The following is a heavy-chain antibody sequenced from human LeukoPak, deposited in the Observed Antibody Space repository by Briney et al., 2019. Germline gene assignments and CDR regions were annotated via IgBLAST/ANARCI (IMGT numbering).Heavy chain of an antibody. Sequence: PSETLSLTCTVSGGSVRRGNYYWTWIRQPAGSGLEWIGRIYTSGTTDYNPSLRTRVTISVDASRNQFSLNLSSVTAADTAVYYCARLGNIAAAGIPYWGQGTLVTVSS. CDR1: GGSVRRGNYY. D-gene: IGHD6-13*01. J-gene: IGHJ4*02. V-gene: IGHV4-61*02. CDR2: IYTSGTT. CDR3: ARLGNIAAAGIPY.